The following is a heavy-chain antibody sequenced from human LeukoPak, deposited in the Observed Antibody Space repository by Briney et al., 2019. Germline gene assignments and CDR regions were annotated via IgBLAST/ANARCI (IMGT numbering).Heavy chain of an antibody. CDR2: IYFSGNT. D-gene: IGHD6-19*01. CDR1: GGSISGYY. V-gene: IGHV4-59*08. J-gene: IGHJ5*02. Sequence: SETLSLTCTVSGGSISGYYWSWIRQPPGKGLEWIGYIYFSGNTNYNPSLKSRVIISVDTSKNQFSLKLSSVTAADTAVYYCARRMNTSGWLDHWGQGTLVTVPS. CDR3: ARRMNTSGWLDH.